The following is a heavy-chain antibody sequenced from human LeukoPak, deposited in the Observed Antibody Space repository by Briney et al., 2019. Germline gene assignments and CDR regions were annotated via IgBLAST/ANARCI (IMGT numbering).Heavy chain of an antibody. CDR3: ARFHSVSGYVWIVN. V-gene: IGHV1-2*02. CDR2: INPNSGGT. D-gene: IGHD5-12*01. Sequence: ASLKVSCKASGYTFTGYYMHWVRQAPGQGLEWMGWINPNSGGTNYAQKLQGRVTMTRDTSISTAYMEMSRLRSDDMAVYYCARFHSVSGYVWIVNWGQGTLVTVSS. CDR1: GYTFTGYY. J-gene: IGHJ4*02.